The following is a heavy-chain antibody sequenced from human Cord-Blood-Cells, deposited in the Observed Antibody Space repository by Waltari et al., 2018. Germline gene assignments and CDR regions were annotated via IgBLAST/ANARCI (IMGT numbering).Heavy chain of an antibody. D-gene: IGHD3-10*01. CDR3: ARDRSGMVQDAFDI. V-gene: IGHV1-69*01. Sequence: QVQLVQSGAEVKKPGSSVKVPCKASGGTFSSYAISWVRQDPGQGLEWMGGIIPIFGTENYAQQFPGRVTITAYESTSTAYMVLSSLRSEDTAVYYCARDRSGMVQDAFDIWGQGTMVTVSS. J-gene: IGHJ3*02. CDR2: IIPIFGTE. CDR1: GGTFSSYA.